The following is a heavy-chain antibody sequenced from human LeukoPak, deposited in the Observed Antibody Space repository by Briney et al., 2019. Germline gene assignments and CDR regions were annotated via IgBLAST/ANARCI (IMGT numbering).Heavy chain of an antibody. D-gene: IGHD3-10*01. J-gene: IGHJ1*01. CDR3: ARAPRGYGSGSYMRTGEHFQH. CDR1: GGSFSGYY. V-gene: IGHV4-34*01. Sequence: PSETLSLTCAVYGGSFSGYYWSWIRQPPGKGLEWVGEINHSGSTNYNPSLKSRLPISVDTSKNQFSLKLSSVTAAATAVYYCARAPRGYGSGSYMRTGEHFQHWGQGTLVTVSS. CDR2: INHSGST.